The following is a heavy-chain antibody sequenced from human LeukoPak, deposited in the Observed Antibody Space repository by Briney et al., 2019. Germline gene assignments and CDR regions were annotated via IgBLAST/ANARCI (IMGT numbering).Heavy chain of an antibody. J-gene: IGHJ4*02. Sequence: ASVKVSCKASGYTFTSYGISWVRQAPGQGLEWVGWISAYNGNTNYAQKLQGRVTMTTDTSTSTAYMELRSLRSDDTAVYYCARRYCSGGTCYFDYWGQGTLVTVSS. CDR2: ISAYNGNT. V-gene: IGHV1-18*01. D-gene: IGHD2-15*01. CDR1: GYTFTSYG. CDR3: ARRYCSGGTCYFDY.